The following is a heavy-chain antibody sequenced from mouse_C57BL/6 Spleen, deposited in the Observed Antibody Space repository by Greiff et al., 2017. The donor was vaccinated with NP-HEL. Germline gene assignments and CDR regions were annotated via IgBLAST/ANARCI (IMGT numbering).Heavy chain of an antibody. CDR3: AREGIYYDYDAY. V-gene: IGHV1-26*01. D-gene: IGHD2-4*01. Sequence: EVQLQQSGPELVKPGASVKISCKASGYTFTDYYMNWVKQSHGKSLEWIGDINPNNGGTSYNQKFKGKATLTVDKSSSTAYMELRSLTSEDSAVYYCAREGIYYDYDAYWGQGTSVTVSS. CDR2: INPNNGGT. CDR1: GYTFTDYY. J-gene: IGHJ4*01.